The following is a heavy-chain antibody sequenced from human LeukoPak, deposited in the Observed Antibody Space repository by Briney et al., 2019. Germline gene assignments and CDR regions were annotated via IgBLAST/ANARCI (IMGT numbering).Heavy chain of an antibody. CDR2: IRYDGSNK. Sequence: PGGSLRLSCAASGFTFSSYGMHWVRQAPGKGLEWVAFIRYDGSNKYYADSVKGRFTISRDNSKNTLYLQMNSLRAEDTAVYYCAKDRLRGYSYSVRSSYYYYMDVWGKGTTVTISS. J-gene: IGHJ6*03. CDR1: GFTFSSYG. V-gene: IGHV3-30*02. CDR3: AKDRLRGYSYSVRSSYYYYMDV. D-gene: IGHD5-18*01.